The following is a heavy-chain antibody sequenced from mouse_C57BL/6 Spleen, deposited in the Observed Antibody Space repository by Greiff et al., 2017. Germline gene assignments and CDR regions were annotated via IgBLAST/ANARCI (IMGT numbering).Heavy chain of an antibody. J-gene: IGHJ2*01. Sequence: EVQVVESGGGLVQPGGSLSLSCAASGFTFTDYYMSWVRQPPGKALEWLGFIRNKANGYTTEYSASVKGRFTISRDNSQSILYLQMNALRAEDSATYYCARSYSNPYYFDYWGQGTTLTVSS. CDR3: ARSYSNPYYFDY. CDR2: IRNKANGYTT. D-gene: IGHD2-5*01. V-gene: IGHV7-3*01. CDR1: GFTFTDYY.